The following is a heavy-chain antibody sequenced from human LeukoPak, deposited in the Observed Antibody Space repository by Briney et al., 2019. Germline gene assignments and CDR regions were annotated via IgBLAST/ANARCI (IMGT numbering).Heavy chain of an antibody. CDR1: GFTFSSYS. CDR2: ISSSSSYI. D-gene: IGHD3-10*01. J-gene: IGHJ1*01. CDR3: APGGYGSGSYYFQH. Sequence: GGSLRLSCAASGFTFSSYSMNWVRQAPGKGLEWVSSISSSSSYIYYADSVKGRLTISRDNAKNSLYLQMNSLRAEDTAVYYCAPGGYGSGSYYFQHWGQGTLVTVSS. V-gene: IGHV3-21*01.